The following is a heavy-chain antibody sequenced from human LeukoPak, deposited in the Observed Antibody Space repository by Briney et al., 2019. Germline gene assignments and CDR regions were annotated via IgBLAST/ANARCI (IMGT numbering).Heavy chain of an antibody. J-gene: IGHJ4*02. D-gene: IGHD6-6*01. CDR2: IRYDGNNE. CDR3: ARASYSTSSTEFDF. CDR1: GFTFSNYG. V-gene: IGHV3-30*02. Sequence: GGSLRLSCTASGFTFSNYGMHWVRQAPGKGLEWVAFIRYDGNNEYYSDSVKGRLTISRDNSKNTLFLQMNCLRADDAAVYYCARASYSTSSTEFDFWGQGTLVTVSS.